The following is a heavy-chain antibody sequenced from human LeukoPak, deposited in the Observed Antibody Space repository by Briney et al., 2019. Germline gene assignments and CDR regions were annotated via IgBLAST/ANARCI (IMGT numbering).Heavy chain of an antibody. V-gene: IGHV3-30*04. D-gene: IGHD3-10*02. CDR1: GFTSSSYT. CDR2: ISDDGHGKVQ. CDR3: AELGITMIGGV. Sequence: GGSLRLSCVASGFTSSSYTMHWVRQTPGKGLEWVAVISDDGHGKVQYYADSVKGRFTISRDSSKNTLYLQMNSLRPDDTAVYYCAELGITMIGGVWGKGTTVTISS. J-gene: IGHJ6*04.